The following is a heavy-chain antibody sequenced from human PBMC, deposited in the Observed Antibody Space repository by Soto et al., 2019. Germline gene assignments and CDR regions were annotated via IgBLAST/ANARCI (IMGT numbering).Heavy chain of an antibody. J-gene: IGHJ4*02. CDR2: IKHDGSEK. Sequence: GGSLRLSCAASGFTFSSYWMSWVRQAPGKGLEWVANIKHDGSEKYYVDSVKGRFTISRDNAKNSLYLQMNSLRAEDTAVSYCATTPGYDILTGYYLSGDYWGQGTLVTVSS. D-gene: IGHD3-9*01. V-gene: IGHV3-7*01. CDR3: ATTPGYDILTGYYLSGDY. CDR1: GFTFSSYW.